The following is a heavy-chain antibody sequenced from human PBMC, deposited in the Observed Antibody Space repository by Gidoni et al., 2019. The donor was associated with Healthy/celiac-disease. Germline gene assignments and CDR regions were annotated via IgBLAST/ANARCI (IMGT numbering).Heavy chain of an antibody. CDR1: GFTFDHYA. V-gene: IGHV3-9*01. Sequence: EVQLVESGGGLVQPGRSLRLSCAASGFTFDHYAMHWVRQAPGKGLEWVSGISWNSGSIGYADSVKGRFTISRDNAKNSLYLQMNSLRAEDTALYYCAKDRTGEYSSSSGAFDIWGQGTMVTVSS. CDR2: ISWNSGSI. D-gene: IGHD6-6*01. CDR3: AKDRTGEYSSSSGAFDI. J-gene: IGHJ3*02.